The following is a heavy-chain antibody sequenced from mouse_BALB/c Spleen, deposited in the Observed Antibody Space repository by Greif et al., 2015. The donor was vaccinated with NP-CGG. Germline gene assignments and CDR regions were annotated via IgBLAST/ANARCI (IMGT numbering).Heavy chain of an antibody. CDR3: ARQLGAY. CDR1: GYTFTSYW. Sequence: QVQLQQSGAELVKPGASVKLSCKASGYTFTSYWMHWVKQRPGQGLEWIGEIDPSDSYTNYNQKFKGKATLTVDKSSSTAYMQLSSLTSEDSAVYYCARQLGAYWGQGTLVTVSA. D-gene: IGHD3-2*01. V-gene: IGHV1-69*02. CDR2: IDPSDSYT. J-gene: IGHJ3*01.